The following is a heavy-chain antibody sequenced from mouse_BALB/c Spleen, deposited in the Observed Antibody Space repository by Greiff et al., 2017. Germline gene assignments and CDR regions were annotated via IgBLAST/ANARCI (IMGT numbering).Heavy chain of an antibody. CDR1: GYTFTSYW. V-gene: IGHV1-87*01. CDR3: ARWRYGFDY. CDR2: IYPGDGDT. J-gene: IGHJ2*01. D-gene: IGHD2-14*01. Sequence: VQLQQSGAELARPGASVKLSCKASGYTFTSYWMQWVKQRPGQGLEWIGAIYPGDGDTRYTQKFKGKATLTADKSSSTAYMQLSSLASEDSAVYYCARWRYGFDYWGQGTTLTVSS.